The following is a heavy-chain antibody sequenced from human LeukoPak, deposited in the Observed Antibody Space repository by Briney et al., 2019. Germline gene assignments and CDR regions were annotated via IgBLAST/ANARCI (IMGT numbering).Heavy chain of an antibody. CDR2: INSDGSST. J-gene: IGHJ4*02. CDR3: AREPLDYYYDSSGYYYE. CDR1: GFTFSTYY. D-gene: IGHD3-22*01. Sequence: PGGSLRLSCAASGFTFSTYYMNWVRQAPGKGLVWVSRINSDGSSTSYADSVKGRFTISRDNAKNTLYLQMNSLRAEDTAVYYCAREPLDYYYDSSGYYYEWGQGTLVTVSS. V-gene: IGHV3-74*01.